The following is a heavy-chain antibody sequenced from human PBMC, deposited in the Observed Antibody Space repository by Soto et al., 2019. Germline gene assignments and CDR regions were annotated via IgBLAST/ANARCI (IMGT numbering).Heavy chain of an antibody. V-gene: IGHV1-8*01. CDR3: ARGPGPDY. Sequence: ASVKVSCKASGYTFTSYDVNWARQAPGLGLEWVGWMSPNSGNTYYAQKFRGRVTMTSDTSMSTAYMDLGSLRSEATAVYYCARGPGPDYWGQGTLVTVSS. D-gene: IGHD2-8*02. J-gene: IGHJ4*02. CDR1: GYTFTSYD. CDR2: MSPNSGNT.